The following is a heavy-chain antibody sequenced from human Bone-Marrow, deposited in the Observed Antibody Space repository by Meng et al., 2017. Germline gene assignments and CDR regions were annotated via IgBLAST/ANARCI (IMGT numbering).Heavy chain of an antibody. CDR2: INTYNGKT. J-gene: IGHJ4*02. CDR3: ATRGNPYLNC. Sequence: QCQRVQSGAEVKKPGASVKVACDASGYTLSSDGFSWVRQAPGQGLEWLGWINTYNGKTDYAQKFQGRITMTTDTFTSTGYMELRNLRSDDTAVYYCATRGNPYLNCWGQGTLVTVSS. V-gene: IGHV1-18*01. CDR1: GYTLSSDG.